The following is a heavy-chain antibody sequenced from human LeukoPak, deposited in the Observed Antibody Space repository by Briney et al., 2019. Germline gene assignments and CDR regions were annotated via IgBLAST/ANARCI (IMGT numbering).Heavy chain of an antibody. V-gene: IGHV4-39*01. Sequence: SATLSLTCTVSGGSINSGNYVWGWIRQPPGKGLEWIGSISSSGSTYYNASLRSRVTISADTSKNQFSLKVNSVTAADTAVYYCARRRAYNWYDPWGQGTLITVSS. CDR3: ARRRAYNWYDP. CDR1: GGSINSGNYV. J-gene: IGHJ5*02. CDR2: ISSSGST.